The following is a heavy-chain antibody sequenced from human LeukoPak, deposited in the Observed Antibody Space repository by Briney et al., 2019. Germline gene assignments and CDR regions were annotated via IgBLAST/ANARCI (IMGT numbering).Heavy chain of an antibody. Sequence: ASVKVSCKASGGTFSSYAISWVRQAPGQGLEWMGWISAYNGNTNYAQKLQGRVTMTTDTSTSTAYMELRSLRSDDTAVYYCARDDDIVVVPAALPFDYWGQGTLVTVSS. J-gene: IGHJ4*02. CDR3: ARDDDIVVVPAALPFDY. CDR2: ISAYNGNT. D-gene: IGHD2-2*01. V-gene: IGHV1-18*01. CDR1: GGTFSSYA.